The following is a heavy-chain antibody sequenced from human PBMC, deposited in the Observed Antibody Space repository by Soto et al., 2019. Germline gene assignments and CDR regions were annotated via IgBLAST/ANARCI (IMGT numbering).Heavy chain of an antibody. D-gene: IGHD1-1*01. J-gene: IGHJ4*02. Sequence: PVGSLRLSCAASGFTFSSYAMHWVRQAPGKGLEWVAVISYDGSNKYYADSVKGRFTISRDNSKNTLYLQMNSLRAEDTAVYYCARDGYNSGLLDYWGQGTLVTVSS. CDR3: ARDGYNSGLLDY. CDR1: GFTFSSYA. V-gene: IGHV3-30-3*01. CDR2: ISYDGSNK.